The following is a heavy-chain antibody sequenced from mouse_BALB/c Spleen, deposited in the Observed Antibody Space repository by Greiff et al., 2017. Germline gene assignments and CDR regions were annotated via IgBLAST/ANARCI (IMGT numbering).Heavy chain of an antibody. Sequence: EVQLQQSGAELVKPGASVKLSCTASGFNIKDTYMHWVKQRPEQGLEWIGRIDPANGNTKYDPKFQGKATITADTSSNTAYLQLSSLTSEDTAVYYCARSSLLRPRYAMDYWGQGTSVTVSA. D-gene: IGHD1-2*01. CDR3: ARSSLLRPRYAMDY. J-gene: IGHJ4*01. V-gene: IGHV14-3*02. CDR1: GFNIKDTY. CDR2: IDPANGNT.